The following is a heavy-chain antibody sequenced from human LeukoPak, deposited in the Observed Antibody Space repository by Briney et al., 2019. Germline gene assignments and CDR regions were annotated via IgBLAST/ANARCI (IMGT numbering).Heavy chain of an antibody. D-gene: IGHD5-18*01. J-gene: IGHJ4*02. CDR1: GFTFSSYE. CDR2: ISSSGSTI. V-gene: IGHV3-48*03. CDR3: ARIPRIDTAMAGNDY. Sequence: PGGSLRLSCAASGFTFSSYEMNWVRQAPGKGLEWVSYISSSGSTIYYADSVKGRFTISRDNAKNSLYLQMSSLRAEDTAVYYCARIPRIDTAMAGNDYWGQGTLVTVSS.